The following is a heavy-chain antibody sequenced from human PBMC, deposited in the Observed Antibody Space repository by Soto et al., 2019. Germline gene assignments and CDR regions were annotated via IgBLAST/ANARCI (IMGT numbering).Heavy chain of an antibody. CDR1: GFTFSSYS. V-gene: IGHV3-48*02. D-gene: IGHD3-22*01. J-gene: IGHJ4*02. CDR2: ISSSSSTI. Sequence: EVQLVESGGGLVQPGGSLRLSCAASGFTFSSYSMNWVRQAPGKGLEWFSYISSSSSTIYYADSVKGRFTISRDNAKNSLYLQVNSLRDEDTAVYYCARDLDYYDSSGYYSCYWGQGTLVTVSS. CDR3: ARDLDYYDSSGYYSCY.